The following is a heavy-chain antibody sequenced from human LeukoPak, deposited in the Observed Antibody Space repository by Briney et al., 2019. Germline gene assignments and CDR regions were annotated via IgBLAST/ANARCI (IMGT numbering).Heavy chain of an antibody. Sequence: GGSLRLSCADSGFTFSNYAMSWVRQAPGKGLEWVSAISGSDSITYYADSVKGRFTISRDNSKDTLFLQMNTLRAEDTALYYCATELNWNHRKYYFDYWGQGTLVTVSS. D-gene: IGHD1-14*01. CDR1: GFTFSNYA. V-gene: IGHV3-23*01. CDR3: ATELNWNHRKYYFDY. J-gene: IGHJ4*02. CDR2: ISGSDSIT.